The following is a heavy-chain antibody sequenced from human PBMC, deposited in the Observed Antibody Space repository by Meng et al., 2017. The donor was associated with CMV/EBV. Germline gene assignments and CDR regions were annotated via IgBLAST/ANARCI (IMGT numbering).Heavy chain of an antibody. CDR2: ITGGAGST. Sequence: GESLKISCTASGVTFSSYAWSWVRQAPGKGLEWVSTITGGAGSTYTADSVQGRFTLSTDKSKNTLYLQMSSLRGEDTAIYFCAKSRGGYGSGSYYTFDSWGQGTLVTVSS. J-gene: IGHJ4*02. CDR1: GVTFSSYA. V-gene: IGHV3-23*01. CDR3: AKSRGGYGSGSYYTFDS. D-gene: IGHD3-10*01.